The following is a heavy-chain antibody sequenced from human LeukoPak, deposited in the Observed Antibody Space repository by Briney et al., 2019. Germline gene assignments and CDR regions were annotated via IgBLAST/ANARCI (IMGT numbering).Heavy chain of an antibody. CDR3: ARDCSGGSYY. D-gene: IGHD2-15*01. V-gene: IGHV1-2*02. CDR1: GYTFTGYY. CDR2: INPNSGGT. Sequence: GASVTVSCKSSGYTFTGYYMHWVRQAPGQGLEWVGWINPNSGGTNYAQKFQGRGTMTRDTSISTAYMELSRLRSDDTAEYYCARDCSGGSYYGGRGTLVTVTS. J-gene: IGHJ4*02.